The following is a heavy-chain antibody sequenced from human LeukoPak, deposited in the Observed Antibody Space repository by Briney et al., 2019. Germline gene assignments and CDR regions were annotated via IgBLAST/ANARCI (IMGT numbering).Heavy chain of an antibody. Sequence: GGSLRLSCAAPVFTFVDYTMHWVRQTLGEGLGWVSLIFWGGGSTYYADSVKGRFTISRDNSKNSLYLQMNSLRTEDTALYYCAKEGSSSSGVYYYYMDVWGKGTTVTVSS. D-gene: IGHD6-6*01. CDR3: AKEGSSSSGVYYYYMDV. CDR1: VFTFVDYT. J-gene: IGHJ6*03. CDR2: IFWGGGST. V-gene: IGHV3-43*01.